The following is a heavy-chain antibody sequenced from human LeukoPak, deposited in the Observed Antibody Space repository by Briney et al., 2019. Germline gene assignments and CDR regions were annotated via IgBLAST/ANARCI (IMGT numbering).Heavy chain of an antibody. CDR3: ARQRDYYDSSGYYSRIFDY. CDR1: GGSISSYY. CDR2: IYYSGST. Sequence: SETLSLTCTVSGGSISSYYWSWIRQPPGKGLEWIRYIYYSGSTNYNPSLKSRVTISVDTSKNQFSLKLSSVTAADTAVYYCARQRDYYDSSGYYSRIFDYWGQGTLVTVSS. V-gene: IGHV4-59*01. J-gene: IGHJ4*02. D-gene: IGHD3-22*01.